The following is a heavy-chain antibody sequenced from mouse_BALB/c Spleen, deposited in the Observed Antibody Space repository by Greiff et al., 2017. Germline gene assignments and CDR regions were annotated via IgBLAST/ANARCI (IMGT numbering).Heavy chain of an antibody. CDR1: GFTFSSYA. V-gene: IGHV5-6-5*01. J-gene: IGHJ3*01. CDR2: ISSGGST. D-gene: IGHD1-1*01. Sequence: EVKLMESGGGLVKPGGSLKLSCAASGFTFSSYAMSWVRQTPEKRLEWVASISSGGSTYYPDSVKGRFTISRDNARNILYLQMSSLRSEDTAMYYCASYYYGSSYAPWFAYWGQGTLVTVSA. CDR3: ASYYYGSSYAPWFAY.